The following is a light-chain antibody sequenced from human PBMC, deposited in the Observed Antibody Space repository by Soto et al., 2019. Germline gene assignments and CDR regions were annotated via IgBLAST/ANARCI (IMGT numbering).Light chain of an antibody. CDR2: EVT. CDR3: SSHTSGNTRV. CDR1: SSDVGGYDY. J-gene: IGLJ1*01. Sequence: QSVLTQPASVSGSPGQSIAISCTGTSSDVGGYDYDSWYQQHPDKAPKLMIYEVTKRPSGVSNRFSGSKSGNTASLTISGLQPEDEADYYCSSHTSGNTRVFGSGTKVTVL. V-gene: IGLV2-14*01.